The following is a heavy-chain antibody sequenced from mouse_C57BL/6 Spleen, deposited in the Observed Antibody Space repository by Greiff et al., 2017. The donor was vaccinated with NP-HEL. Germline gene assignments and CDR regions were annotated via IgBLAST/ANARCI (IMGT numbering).Heavy chain of an antibody. D-gene: IGHD2-4*01. CDR3: ARGGDYDRAY. J-gene: IGHJ3*01. CDR1: GYTFTSYW. CDR2: IDPSDSYT. V-gene: IGHV1-69*01. Sequence: VQLQQSGAELVMPGASVKLSCKASGYTFTSYWMHWVKQRPGQGLEWIGEIDPSDSYTNYNQKFKGKSTLTVDKSSSTAYMQLSSLTSEDSAVYYCARGGDYDRAYWGQGTLVTVSA.